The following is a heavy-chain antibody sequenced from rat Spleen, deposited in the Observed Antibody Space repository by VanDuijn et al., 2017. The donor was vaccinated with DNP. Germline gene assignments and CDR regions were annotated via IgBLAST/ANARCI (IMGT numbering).Heavy chain of an antibody. CDR3: TRSPETTYIYFPWAY. V-gene: IGHV2-19*01. J-gene: IGHJ3*01. CDR2: IQSGGNT. D-gene: IGHD1-2*01. Sequence: QVQLKESGPGLVQPSQTLSLTCTVSGFSLADFSVHWVRQTPEKGLEWMGRIQSGGNTDYNSALKSRLSISRDTSKSQVFLKMNSLKTEDTAIYFCTRSPETTYIYFPWAYWGQGTLVTVSS. CDR1: GFSLADFS.